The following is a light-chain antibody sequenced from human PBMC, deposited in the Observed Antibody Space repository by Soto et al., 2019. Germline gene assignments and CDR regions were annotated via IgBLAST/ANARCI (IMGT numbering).Light chain of an antibody. J-gene: IGLJ1*01. CDR1: SSDVGGYNH. V-gene: IGLV2-8*01. Sequence: QSVLTQPPSASGSPGQSVTISCTGTSSDVGGYNHVSWYQQHPGKAPKVVIYEVTKRPSGVPDRFSDSKSGNTASLTVSGLQAEDEADYYCSSYATGDNYVFGSGTKLTVL. CDR2: EVT. CDR3: SSYATGDNYV.